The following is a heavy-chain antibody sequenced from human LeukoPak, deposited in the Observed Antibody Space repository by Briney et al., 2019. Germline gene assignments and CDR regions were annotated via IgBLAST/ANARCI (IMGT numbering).Heavy chain of an antibody. CDR3: ARGRRTTVTTSGHWYFDL. V-gene: IGHV1-2*04. CDR2: INPNSGGT. CDR1: GYTFTGYY. J-gene: IGHJ2*01. Sequence: SVKVSRKASGYTFTGYYMHWVRQAPGQGLEWMGWINPNSGGTNYAQKFQGWVTMTRDTSISTAYMELSRLRSDDTAVYYCARGRRTTVTTSGHWYFDLWGRGTLVTVSS. D-gene: IGHD4-17*01.